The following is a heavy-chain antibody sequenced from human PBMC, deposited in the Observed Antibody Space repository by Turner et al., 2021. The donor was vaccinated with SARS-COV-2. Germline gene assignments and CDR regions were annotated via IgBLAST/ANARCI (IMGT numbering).Heavy chain of an antibody. V-gene: IGHV4-59*01. J-gene: IGHJ4*02. CDR2: VYYDASS. Sequence: QVQLKELGTGLVKPSKTLSLTCSVAGGSITRYYWSWTRQAPGKGLEWSGYVYYDASSNYNATLKSRVTISEDTSKNQFSLKLTSVTAADTAFYYCASGGDSYSAWYFDYWGQGTLVTVSS. CDR3: ASGGDSYSAWYFDY. CDR1: GGSITRYY. D-gene: IGHD2-21*02.